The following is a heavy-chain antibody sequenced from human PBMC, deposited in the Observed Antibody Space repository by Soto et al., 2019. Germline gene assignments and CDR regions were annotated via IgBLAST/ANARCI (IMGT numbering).Heavy chain of an antibody. D-gene: IGHD3-22*01. V-gene: IGHV3-7*03. CDR3: ERDGDYYDSSGTKGY. CDR2: IKQDGSEK. J-gene: IGHJ4*02. Sequence: EVQLVESGGGLVQPGGSLRLSCAASGFTFSSYWMSWVRQAPGKGLEWVANIKQDGSEKYYVDSVKGRFTISRDNAKNSLYLQMNSLSAEDTAVYYCERDGDYYDSSGTKGYWGQGTLVTVSS. CDR1: GFTFSSYW.